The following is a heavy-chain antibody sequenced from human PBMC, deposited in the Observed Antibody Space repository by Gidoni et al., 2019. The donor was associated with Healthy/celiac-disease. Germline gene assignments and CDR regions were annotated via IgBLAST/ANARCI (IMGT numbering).Heavy chain of an antibody. CDR3: AKGRTDYGDYGGLGHFDY. D-gene: IGHD4-17*01. CDR1: GLTFDDYA. V-gene: IGHV3-9*01. CDR2: ISWNSGSI. Sequence: EVQLVASGGGLVQPGRSLRLSCAASGLTFDDYAMHWVRQAPGKGLEWVSGISWNSGSIGYADSVKGRFTISRDNAKNSLYLQMNSLRAEDTALYYCAKGRTDYGDYGGLGHFDYWGQGTLVTVSS. J-gene: IGHJ4*02.